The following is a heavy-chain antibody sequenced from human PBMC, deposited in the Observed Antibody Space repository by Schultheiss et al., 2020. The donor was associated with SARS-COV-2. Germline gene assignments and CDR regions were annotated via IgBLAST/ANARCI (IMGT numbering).Heavy chain of an antibody. V-gene: IGHV3-11*06. D-gene: IGHD1-26*01. CDR1: GFTFSDYY. Sequence: GGSLRLSCAASGFTFSDYYMSWIRQAPGKGLEWVSYISSSSSYTNYADSVKGRFTISRDNSKNTLYLQMNSLRAEDTAVYYCARHSGGAYYYYGMDVWGQGTTVTVSS. CDR3: ARHSGGAYYYYGMDV. CDR2: ISSSSSYT. J-gene: IGHJ6*02.